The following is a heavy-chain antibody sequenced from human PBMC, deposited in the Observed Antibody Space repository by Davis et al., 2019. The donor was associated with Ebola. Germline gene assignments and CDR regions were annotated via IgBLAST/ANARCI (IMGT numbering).Heavy chain of an antibody. V-gene: IGHV1-45*02. CDR1: GYTFTYRY. Sequence: AASVKVSCKASGYTFTYRYLHWVRQAPGQALEWMGWITPFNGNTNYAQKFQDRVTITRDRSMSTAYMELSSLRSEDTAVYYCARDLELRSYYYGMDVWGQGTTVTVSS. CDR2: ITPFNGNT. CDR3: ARDLELRSYYYGMDV. D-gene: IGHD1-7*01. J-gene: IGHJ6*02.